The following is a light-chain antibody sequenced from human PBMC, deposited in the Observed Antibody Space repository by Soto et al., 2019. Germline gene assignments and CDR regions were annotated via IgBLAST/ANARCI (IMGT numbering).Light chain of an antibody. CDR2: DAS. CDR3: QQRSNWPPT. V-gene: IGKV3-11*01. J-gene: IGKJ5*01. Sequence: EIVLTQSPGTLSLSPGERATLSCRASQSFNSIYLAWYQQKPGQAPRLLIYDASNRATGIPARFSGSGSGTDFTLTISSLEPEDFAVYYCQQRSNWPPTVGQGTRLEIK. CDR1: QSFNSIY.